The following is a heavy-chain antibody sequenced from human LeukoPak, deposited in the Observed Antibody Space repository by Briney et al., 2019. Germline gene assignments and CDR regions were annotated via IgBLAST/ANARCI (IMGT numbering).Heavy chain of an antibody. J-gene: IGHJ4*02. D-gene: IGHD1-26*01. V-gene: IGHV4-34*01. CDR2: INHSGSS. Sequence: SETLSLTCAVYGGSFSGYYWSSIRQPPGKRLEWIGEINHSGSSNYNPSLKSRVTISVDTYKNQFSLNLGSVTAADTAVYYCARWEGGSYYDFDYWGQGTLVTVSS. CDR1: GGSFSGYY. CDR3: ARWEGGSYYDFDY.